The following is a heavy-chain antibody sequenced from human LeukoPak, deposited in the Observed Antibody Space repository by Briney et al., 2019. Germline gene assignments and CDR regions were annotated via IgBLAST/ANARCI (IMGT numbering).Heavy chain of an antibody. CDR3: AKGWSRGLCSSTSCPILY. CDR2: IRYDGSNK. D-gene: IGHD2-2*01. CDR1: GFTFSSYG. Sequence: GGSLRLSCAASGFTFSSYGMHWVRQAPGKGLEWVAFIRYDGSNKYYADSVKGRFTISRDNSKNTLHLQMNSLRAEDTAVYYCAKGWSRGLCSSTSCPILYWGQGTLVTVSS. J-gene: IGHJ4*02. V-gene: IGHV3-30*02.